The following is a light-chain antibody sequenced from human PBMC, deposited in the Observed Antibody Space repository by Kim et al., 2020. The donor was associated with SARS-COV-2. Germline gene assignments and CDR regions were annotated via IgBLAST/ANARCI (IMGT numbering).Light chain of an antibody. CDR1: NIVSNN. Sequence: APGRKAGSTCGGSNIVSNNVHWCQQKPRRAPVLVIYYEGNRPSGIPERFSASNSGDTAALTISRVNAGDEADFYCRVWGSSSVLVVFGGGTQLTVL. CDR3: RVWGSSSVLVV. V-gene: IGLV3-21*04. CDR2: YEG. J-gene: IGLJ2*01.